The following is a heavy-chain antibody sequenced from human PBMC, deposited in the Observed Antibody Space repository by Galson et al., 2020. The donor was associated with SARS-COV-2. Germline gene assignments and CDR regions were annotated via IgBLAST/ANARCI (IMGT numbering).Heavy chain of an antibody. D-gene: IGHD3-10*01. CDR1: GGSISSSGYY. J-gene: IGHJ6*03. CDR2: LYYSGST. CDR3: ARHPYRGFYSYMDV. Sequence: SETLSLTCTVSGGSISSSGYYWGWTRQPPGKGLEWIGRLYYSGSTYYNPSLKSRVTISEDTSKNQFSLKLSSVTAADTAVYYCARHPYRGFYSYMDVWGKGTTVTVSS. V-gene: IGHV4-39*01.